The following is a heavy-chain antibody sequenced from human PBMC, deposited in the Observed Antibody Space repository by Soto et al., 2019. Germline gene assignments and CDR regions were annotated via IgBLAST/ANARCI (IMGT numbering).Heavy chain of an antibody. Sequence: GGSLRLSCTASGFTFGDYAMSWFRQAPGKGLEWVGFIRSKAYGGTTEYAASAKGRFTISRDDSKSIAYLQMNSLKTEDTAVYYCTRAPTQQSPIGYCSGGSCYSHAFDIWGQGTMVTVSS. CDR3: TRAPTQQSPIGYCSGGSCYSHAFDI. CDR1: GFTFGDYA. V-gene: IGHV3-49*03. D-gene: IGHD2-15*01. CDR2: IRSKAYGGTT. J-gene: IGHJ3*02.